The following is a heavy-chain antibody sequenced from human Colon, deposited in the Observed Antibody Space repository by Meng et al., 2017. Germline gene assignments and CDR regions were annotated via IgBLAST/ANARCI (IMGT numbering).Heavy chain of an antibody. J-gene: IGHJ4*02. CDR3: ARKRDGYNPFDD. CDR2: IYYSGST. D-gene: IGHD5-24*01. V-gene: IGHV4-28*01. Sequence: VQRRDAGPWLLKPPDTRSLTCAVSGYSISSSNWWVWIRQPPGKGLEWIGYIYYSGSTDYNPSLKSRVTMSVDTSKNQFSLKLSSVTAVDTAVYYCARKRDGYNPFDDWGQGTLVTVSS. CDR1: GYSISSSNW.